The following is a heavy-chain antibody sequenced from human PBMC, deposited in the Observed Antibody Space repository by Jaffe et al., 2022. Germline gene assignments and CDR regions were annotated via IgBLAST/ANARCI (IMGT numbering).Heavy chain of an antibody. Sequence: QVQLQESGPGLVKPSQTLSLTCTVSGGSISSGSYYWSWIRQPAGKGLEWIGRIYTSGSTNYNPSLKSRVTISVDTSKNQFSLNLSSVTAADTAVYYCARAIGNYYSSGTYYYYFDYWGQGTLVTVSS. CDR1: GGSISSGSYY. D-gene: IGHD3-10*01. CDR3: ARAIGNYYSSGTYYYYFDY. J-gene: IGHJ4*02. CDR2: IYTSGST. V-gene: IGHV4-61*02.